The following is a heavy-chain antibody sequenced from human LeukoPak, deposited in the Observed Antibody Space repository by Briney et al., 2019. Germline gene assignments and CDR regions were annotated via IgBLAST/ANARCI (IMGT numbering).Heavy chain of an antibody. CDR3: ARRAGTYSHPYDY. V-gene: IGHV3-53*01. CDR1: GFTVSSNS. CDR2: IYSDNT. Sequence: GGSLRLSCTVSGFTVSSNSMSWVRQAPGKGLEWVSFIYSDNTHYSDSVKGRFTISRDNSKNTLYLQMNSLRAEDTAVYYCARRAGTYSHPYDYWGQGTLVTVSS. D-gene: IGHD6-19*01. J-gene: IGHJ4*02.